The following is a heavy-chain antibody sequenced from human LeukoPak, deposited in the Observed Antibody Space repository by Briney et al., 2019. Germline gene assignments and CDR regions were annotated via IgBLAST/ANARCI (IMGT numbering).Heavy chain of an antibody. D-gene: IGHD2-2*03. CDR1: GFTFTGYS. CDR2: ISGSGEST. V-gene: IGHV3-23*01. Sequence: GGSLRLSCAASGFTFTGYSMNWFRQAPGKGLEWVSGISGSGESTYYADSAKGRFTISRDNSKNTLYLQMNSLRAEDTAVYYCAKDSGYCSSSGCYFDFWGQGTLVTVSS. J-gene: IGHJ4*02. CDR3: AKDSGYCSSSGCYFDF.